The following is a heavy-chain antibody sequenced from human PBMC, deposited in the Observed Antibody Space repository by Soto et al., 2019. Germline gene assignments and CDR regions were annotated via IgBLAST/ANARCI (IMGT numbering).Heavy chain of an antibody. Sequence: PGGSVRLSCAASGFTFSSYAMHWVRQAPGKGLEWVALISYDGSDKDYADSVKGRFTISRDNSRNTLFLQMNSLRAEDTAVYYCARDYYKYYDSSGYYRSPAYWGQGT. V-gene: IGHV3-30-3*01. CDR3: ARDYYKYYDSSGYYRSPAY. CDR2: ISYDGSDK. D-gene: IGHD3-22*01. CDR1: GFTFSSYA. J-gene: IGHJ4*02.